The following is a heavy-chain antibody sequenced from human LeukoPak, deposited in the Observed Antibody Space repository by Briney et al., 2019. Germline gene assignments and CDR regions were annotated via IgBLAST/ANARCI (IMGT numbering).Heavy chain of an antibody. CDR1: GGSFSGYY. CDR3: ARGPLRNPPLGNKWLRGWFDP. D-gene: IGHD5-12*01. V-gene: IGHV4-34*01. Sequence: PSETLSLTCAVYGGSFSGYYWSWIRQPPGKGLEWIGEINHSGSTNYNPSLKSRVTISVDTSKNQFSLKLSSVTAADTAVYYCARGPLRNPPLGNKWLRGWFDPWGQGTLVTVSS. CDR2: INHSGST. J-gene: IGHJ5*02.